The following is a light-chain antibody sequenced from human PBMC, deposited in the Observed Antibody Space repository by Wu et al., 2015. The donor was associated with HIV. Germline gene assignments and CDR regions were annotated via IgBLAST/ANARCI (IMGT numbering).Light chain of an antibody. J-gene: IGKJ4*01. CDR3: QHYGSASLFA. CDR1: QSVSSSY. V-gene: IGKV3-20*01. CDR2: GAS. Sequence: EIVLTQSPGTLSLSPGQRATLSCRASQSVSSSYLAWYQQKPGQPPRLLIYGASSRATGIPDRFSGSGSGTDFTLSISRLEPEDFAVYYCQHYGSASLFAIGGGTRVDIK.